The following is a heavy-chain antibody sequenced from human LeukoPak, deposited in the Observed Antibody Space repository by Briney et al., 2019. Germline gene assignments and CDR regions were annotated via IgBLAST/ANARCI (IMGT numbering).Heavy chain of an antibody. J-gene: IGHJ4*02. CDR3: VRDGGRLNFGNGASFDY. CDR1: GFTFSDYY. D-gene: IGHD3-10*01. Sequence: GGSLRLSCAASGFTFSDYYMSWIRQAPGKGLVWVSRIKSDGSSTSYADSVKGRFTISRDNAKNTLYLQMNSLRAEDTAMYYCVRDGGRLNFGNGASFDYWGQGTLVTVSS. CDR2: IKSDGSST. V-gene: IGHV3-74*01.